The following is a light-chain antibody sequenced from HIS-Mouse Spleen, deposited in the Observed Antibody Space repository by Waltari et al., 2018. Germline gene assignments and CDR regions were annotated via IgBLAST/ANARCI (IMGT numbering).Light chain of an antibody. CDR1: SSDVGSYNL. CDR2: EGS. CDR3: CSYAGSSTVV. J-gene: IGLJ2*01. Sequence: QSALTQPASVSGSPGQSITISCTGTSSDVGSYNLVSWYQQHPDKAPKLMIYEGSKRPSGVSKRFSGSKSGNTASLTISGLQAEDEADYYCCSYAGSSTVVFGGGTKLTVL. V-gene: IGLV2-23*01.